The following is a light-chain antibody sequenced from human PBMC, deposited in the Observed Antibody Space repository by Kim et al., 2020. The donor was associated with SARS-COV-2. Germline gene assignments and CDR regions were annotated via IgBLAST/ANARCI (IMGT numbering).Light chain of an antibody. Sequence: DIQMTQSPSSLSASVGDRVTITCLASQSISTYLNWYQQKPGKAPKLLIYAASSLQSGVPSRFSGSGSGTDFTLTISSLQPEDFATYYCHQSYSTLKTFGQDTKVDIK. CDR3: HQSYSTLKT. V-gene: IGKV1-39*01. J-gene: IGKJ1*01. CDR2: AAS. CDR1: QSISTY.